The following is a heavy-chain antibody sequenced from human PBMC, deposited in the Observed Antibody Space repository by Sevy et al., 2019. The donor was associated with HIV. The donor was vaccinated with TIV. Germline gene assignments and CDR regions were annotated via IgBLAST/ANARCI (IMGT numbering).Heavy chain of an antibody. CDR3: ARGVGVVGGVIDS. Sequence: GGSLRLSCAASGFTCSSYSMNWVRQAPGKGLEWVSSISSRNIYIYYVDSVKGRFTISRDNAKNSLDLQMNSLRAEDTAVYYCARGVGVVGGVIDSWGQGTLVTVSS. J-gene: IGHJ4*02. CDR1: GFTCSSYS. CDR2: ISSRNIYI. V-gene: IGHV3-21*01. D-gene: IGHD3-10*01.